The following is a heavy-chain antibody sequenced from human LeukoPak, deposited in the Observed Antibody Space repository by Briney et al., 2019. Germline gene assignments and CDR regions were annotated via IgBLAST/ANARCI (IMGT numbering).Heavy chain of an antibody. Sequence: PSETLSLTYTVSGGSISSYYWSWIRQPPGKGLEWIGYIYYSGSTNYNPSLKSRVTISVDTSKNQFSLKLSSVTAADTAVYYCARDDILTGQGAFDIWGQGTMVTVSS. CDR3: ARDDILTGQGAFDI. J-gene: IGHJ3*02. D-gene: IGHD3-9*01. CDR1: GGSISSYY. CDR2: IYYSGST. V-gene: IGHV4-59*01.